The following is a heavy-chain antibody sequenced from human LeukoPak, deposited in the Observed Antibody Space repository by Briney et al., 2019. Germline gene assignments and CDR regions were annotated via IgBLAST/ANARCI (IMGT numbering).Heavy chain of an antibody. D-gene: IGHD5-12*01. J-gene: IGHJ4*02. CDR1: GYTFTSYD. Sequence: ASVMVSCKASGYTFTSYDINWVRQATGQGLEWMGWMNPNSGSTGYAQKFQGRVTITRNTSISTAYMELSGLRSEDTAVYYCARGRSTGYPYYFEYWGQGILVTVSS. V-gene: IGHV1-8*03. CDR3: ARGRSTGYPYYFEY. CDR2: MNPNSGST.